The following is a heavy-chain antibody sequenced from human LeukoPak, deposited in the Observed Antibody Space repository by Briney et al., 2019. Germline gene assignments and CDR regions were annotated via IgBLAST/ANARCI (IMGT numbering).Heavy chain of an antibody. J-gene: IGHJ3*02. V-gene: IGHV3-33*06. D-gene: IGHD6-13*01. CDR3: AKDPHSSSWYRDAFDI. CDR1: GFPFSSFG. Sequence: LGRSLKPSFAASGFPFSSFGRHGFRQAPGKGLEWGPVIWYDGSNKYYADSVKGRFTISRDNSKNTLYLQMNSLRAEDTAVYYCAKDPHSSSWYRDAFDIWGQGTMVTVSS. CDR2: IWYDGSNK.